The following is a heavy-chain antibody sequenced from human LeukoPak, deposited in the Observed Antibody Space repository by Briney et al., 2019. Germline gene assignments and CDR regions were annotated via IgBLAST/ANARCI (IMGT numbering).Heavy chain of an antibody. J-gene: IGHJ6*03. CDR3: ARDPYSGSYSDYYYYMDV. D-gene: IGHD1-26*01. CDR2: ISSSGDTI. CDR1: GFTFSDYY. Sequence: PGGSLRLSCAASGFTFSDYYMSWIRQAPGKGLEWISYISSSGDTIFYADSVKGRFTISRDNAKNSLYLQMNSLRADDTAVYYCARDPYSGSYSDYYYYMDVWGKGTTVTVSS. V-gene: IGHV3-11*04.